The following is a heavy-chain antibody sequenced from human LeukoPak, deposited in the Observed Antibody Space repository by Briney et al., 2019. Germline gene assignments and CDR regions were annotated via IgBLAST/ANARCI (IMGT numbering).Heavy chain of an antibody. CDR1: GFTFSNYA. Sequence: PGGSLRLPCAASGFTFSNYAMSWVRQAPGKGLEWVSSISGSGASTYHADSVKGRFTISRDNSKNTLHLQMNSLRAEDTAVYYCAKSPAYYYDSSSYTRLDYWGQGTLVTVSS. V-gene: IGHV3-23*01. D-gene: IGHD3-22*01. CDR3: AKSPAYYYDSSSYTRLDY. CDR2: ISGSGAST. J-gene: IGHJ4*02.